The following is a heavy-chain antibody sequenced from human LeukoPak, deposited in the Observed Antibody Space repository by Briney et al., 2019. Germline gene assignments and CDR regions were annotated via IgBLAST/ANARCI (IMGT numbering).Heavy chain of an antibody. V-gene: IGHV1-69*06. CDR2: IIHIFGTA. J-gene: IGHJ4*02. CDR3: AREISVGAIYRMLDY. Sequence: SVKVSCKASGGTFSSYAISWVRQAPGQGLEWMGGIIHIFGTANYAQKFQGRVTITADKSTSTAYMELSSLRSEDTAVYYCAREISVGAIYRMLDYWGQGTLVTVSS. CDR1: GGTFSSYA. D-gene: IGHD1-26*01.